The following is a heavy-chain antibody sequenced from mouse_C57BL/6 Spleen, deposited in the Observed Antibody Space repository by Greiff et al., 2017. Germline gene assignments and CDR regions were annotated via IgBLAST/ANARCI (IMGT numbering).Heavy chain of an antibody. J-gene: IGHJ2*01. Sequence: EVKLMESGPGLVKPSQSLSLTCSVTGYSITSGYYWNWIRQFPGNKPEWMGYISYDGSNNYNPPLKNRISITRDTSKNQFFLKLNSVTTEDTATYYCASGDYDVGYWGQGTTLTVSS. D-gene: IGHD2-4*01. V-gene: IGHV3-6*01. CDR1: GYSITSGYY. CDR3: ASGDYDVGY. CDR2: ISYDGSN.